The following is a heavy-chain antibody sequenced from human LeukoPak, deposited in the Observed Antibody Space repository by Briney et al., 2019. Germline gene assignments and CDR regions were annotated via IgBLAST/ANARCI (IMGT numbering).Heavy chain of an antibody. J-gene: IGHJ6*02. CDR2: IYYSGST. CDR3: ARETGGNSHYYGMDV. Sequence: SETLSLTCTVSGGSISSYYWSWIRQPPGKGLEWIGYIYYSGSTNYNPSLKSRVTISVDTSKNQFSLKLSSVTAADTAVYYCARETGGNSHYYGMDVWGQGTTVTVSS. V-gene: IGHV4-59*12. D-gene: IGHD4-23*01. CDR1: GGSISSYY.